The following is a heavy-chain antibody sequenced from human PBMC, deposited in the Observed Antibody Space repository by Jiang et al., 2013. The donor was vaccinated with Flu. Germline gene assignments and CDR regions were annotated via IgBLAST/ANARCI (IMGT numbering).Heavy chain of an antibody. V-gene: IGHV1-69*04. D-gene: IGHD2-15*01. J-gene: IGHJ4*02. Sequence: SGAEVKKPGSSVKVSCKASGGTFSSYAISWVRQAPGQGLEWMGRIIPILGIANYAQKFQGRVTITADKSTSTAYMELSSLRSEDTAVYYCARGPFDEHCSGGSCFFDYWGQGTLVTVSS. CDR1: GGTFSSYA. CDR3: ARGPFDEHCSGGSCFFDY. CDR2: IIPILGIA.